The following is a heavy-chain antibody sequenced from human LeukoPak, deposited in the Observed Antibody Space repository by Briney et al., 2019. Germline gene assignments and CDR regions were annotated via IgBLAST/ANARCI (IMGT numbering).Heavy chain of an antibody. CDR2: IYYSGST. CDR1: GGSFSGYY. Sequence: PSETLSLTCAVYGGSFSGYYWSWIRQPPGKGLEWIGYIYYSGSTNYNPSLKSRVTISVDTSKNQFSLKLSSVTAADTAVYYCARLGGGYSGYEIDYWGQGTLVTVSS. V-gene: IGHV4-59*08. J-gene: IGHJ4*02. D-gene: IGHD5-12*01. CDR3: ARLGGGYSGYEIDY.